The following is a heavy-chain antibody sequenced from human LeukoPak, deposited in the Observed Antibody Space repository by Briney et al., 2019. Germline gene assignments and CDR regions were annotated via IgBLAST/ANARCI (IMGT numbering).Heavy chain of an antibody. CDR3: ARDYGGSSPFDY. Sequence: GGSLRLSCAASGFTFSSHAMHWVRQAPGKGLEWVAVISYDGSNKYYADSVKGRFTISRDNAKNSLYLQMNSLRAEDTAVYYCARDYGGSSPFDYWGQGTLVTVSS. CDR1: GFTFSSHA. J-gene: IGHJ4*02. D-gene: IGHD4-23*01. V-gene: IGHV3-30*04. CDR2: ISYDGSNK.